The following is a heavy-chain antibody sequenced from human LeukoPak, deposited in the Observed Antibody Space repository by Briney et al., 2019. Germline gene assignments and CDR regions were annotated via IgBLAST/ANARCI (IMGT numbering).Heavy chain of an antibody. V-gene: IGHV1-69*05. J-gene: IGHJ5*02. CDR1: GGTFSSYA. CDR2: IIPIFGTA. Sequence: ASVKVSCKASGGTFSSYAISWVRQAPGQGLEWMGGIIPIFGTANYAQKFQGRVTITTDESTSTAYMELSSLRSEDTAVYYCARDQASYYDILTGNTAGNWFDPWGQGTLVTVSS. D-gene: IGHD3-9*01. CDR3: ARDQASYYDILTGNTAGNWFDP.